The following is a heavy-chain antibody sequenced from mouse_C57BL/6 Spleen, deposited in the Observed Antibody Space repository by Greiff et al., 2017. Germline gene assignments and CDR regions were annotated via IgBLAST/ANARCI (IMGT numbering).Heavy chain of an antibody. Sequence: EVQLQQSGPELVKPGASVKISCKASGYTFTDYYMNWVKQSHGKSLEWIGDLNPNNGGTSYNQKFKGKATLTVDKSSSTAYMELRSLTSEDSAVYYCARFGDYDADWYFDVWGTGTTVTVSS. CDR3: ARFGDYDADWYFDV. V-gene: IGHV1-26*01. D-gene: IGHD2-4*01. CDR1: GYTFTDYY. J-gene: IGHJ1*03. CDR2: LNPNNGGT.